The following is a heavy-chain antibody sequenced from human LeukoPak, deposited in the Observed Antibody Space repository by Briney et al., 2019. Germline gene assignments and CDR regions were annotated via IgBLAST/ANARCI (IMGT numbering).Heavy chain of an antibody. V-gene: IGHV4-39*01. CDR2: MYYSGSP. Sequence: SETLSLTCAVSNGSISSSSYYWAWIRQPPGKGLEWIGSMYYSGSPHYNPSLKSRATIAVDTSKNEFSLKLNSVTAADTAMYYCARQKDVRVIVPRGLTVTPPYFDPWGQGTLVTVSS. CDR1: NGSISSSSYY. CDR3: ARQKDVRVIVPRGLTVTPPYFDP. J-gene: IGHJ5*02. D-gene: IGHD3-10*01.